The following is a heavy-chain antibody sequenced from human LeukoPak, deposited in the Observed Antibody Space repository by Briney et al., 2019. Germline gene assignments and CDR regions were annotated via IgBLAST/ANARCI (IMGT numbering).Heavy chain of an antibody. CDR2: ISSSGSTI. J-gene: IGHJ6*03. D-gene: IGHD2-2*01. CDR3: ATSTSRGPYYYYMDV. CDR1: GFTFSSYE. V-gene: IGHV3-48*03. Sequence: AGSLRLSCAASGFTFSSYEMSWVRQAPGKGLEWVSYISSSGSTIYYADSVKGRFTISRDNAKNSLYLQMNSLRAEDTAVYYCATSTSRGPYYYYMDVWGKGTTVTVSS.